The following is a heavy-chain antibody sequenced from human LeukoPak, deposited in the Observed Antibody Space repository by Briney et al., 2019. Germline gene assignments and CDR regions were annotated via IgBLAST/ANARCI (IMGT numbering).Heavy chain of an antibody. CDR1: GGSIGSYY. V-gene: IGHV4-59*01. J-gene: IGHJ6*04. D-gene: IGHD4-17*01. CDR3: AREDPQTTVPEGLDV. CDR2: IYYSGTT. Sequence: SEAVSLTCAVSGGSIGSYYWSWLRQPPGRGLEWIGYIYYSGTTNYNPSLKSRVTISVDTSKNQFSLKLTSVTAADTAVYYCAREDPQTTVPEGLDVWGEGTTVTVSS.